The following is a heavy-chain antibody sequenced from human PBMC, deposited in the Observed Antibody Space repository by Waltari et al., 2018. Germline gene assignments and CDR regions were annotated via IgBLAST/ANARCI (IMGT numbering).Heavy chain of an antibody. V-gene: IGHV4-34*01. J-gene: IGHJ5*02. D-gene: IGHD6-19*01. CDR3: ARNPRYSSGWYSPPSWFDP. CDR2: INHSGST. CDR1: GGSFSGYY. Sequence: QVQLQQWGAGLLKPSETLSLTCAVYGGSFSGYYWSWIRQPPGKGLEWIGEINHSGSTNYNPSLKSRVTISVDRSKNQFSLKLRSVTAADTAVYYCARNPRYSSGWYSPPSWFDPWGQGTLVTVSS.